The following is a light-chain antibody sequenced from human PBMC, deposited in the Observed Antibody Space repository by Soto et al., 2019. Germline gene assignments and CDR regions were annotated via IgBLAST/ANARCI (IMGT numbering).Light chain of an antibody. Sequence: EIVLTQSPGTLSLSPGERATLSCRASQSISSTYLAWYQQKPGQAPRHLIYGASSRATGIPDRFSGSGSGTDFTLTISRLEPEDFAVYYCQQYGNSRYTFGQGTKLEIK. J-gene: IGKJ2*01. CDR1: QSISSTY. V-gene: IGKV3-20*01. CDR2: GAS. CDR3: QQYGNSRYT.